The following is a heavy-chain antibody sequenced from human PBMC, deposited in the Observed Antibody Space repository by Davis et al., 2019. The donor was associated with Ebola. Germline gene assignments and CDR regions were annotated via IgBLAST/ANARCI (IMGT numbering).Heavy chain of an antibody. CDR3: ARDESAFDI. Sequence: GGSLSLSCAASGFTFSSYAMSWVRQAPGKGLEWVSVIYSGGSTYYADSVKGRFTISRDNSKNTLYLQMNSLRAEDTAVYYCARDESAFDIWGQGTMVTVSS. CDR1: GFTFSSYA. CDR2: IYSGGST. J-gene: IGHJ3*02. V-gene: IGHV3-53*01.